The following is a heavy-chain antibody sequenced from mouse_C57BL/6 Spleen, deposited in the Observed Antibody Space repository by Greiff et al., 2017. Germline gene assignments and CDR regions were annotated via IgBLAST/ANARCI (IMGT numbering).Heavy chain of an antibody. CDR2: ISDGGSYT. V-gene: IGHV5-4*01. CDR1: GFTFSSYA. D-gene: IGHD1-1*01. CDR3: ARESGSSSYFDY. J-gene: IGHJ2*01. Sequence: EVHLVESGGGLVKPGGSLKLSCAASGFTFSSYAMSWVRQTPEKRLEWVATISDGGSYTYYPDNVKGRFTISRDNAKNNLYLQMSHLKSEDTAMYYCARESGSSSYFDYWGQGTTLTVSS.